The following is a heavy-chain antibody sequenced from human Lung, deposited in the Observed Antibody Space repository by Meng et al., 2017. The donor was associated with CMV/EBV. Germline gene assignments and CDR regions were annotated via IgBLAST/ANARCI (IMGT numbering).Heavy chain of an antibody. J-gene: IGHJ6*02. Sequence: GESLKISCKGSGYRFTSYWIGWVRQMPGKGLDWMGIIYPDDSETRYSRSFQGQVNISADKPISTAYLQWRSLKASDTAIYYCARLGVTRAVGYYYYAMDVWGQGNXVNGAS. V-gene: IGHV5-51*01. D-gene: IGHD4-23*01. CDR2: IYPDDSET. CDR1: GYRFTSYW. CDR3: ARLGVTRAVGYYYYAMDV.